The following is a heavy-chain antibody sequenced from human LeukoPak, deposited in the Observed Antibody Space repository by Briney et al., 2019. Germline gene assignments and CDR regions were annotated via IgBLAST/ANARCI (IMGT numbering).Heavy chain of an antibody. J-gene: IGHJ4*02. CDR3: ARVKSSGYGEYYFDY. D-gene: IGHD5-12*01. CDR2: INSDGSST. Sequence: QPGGSLRLSCPASGFTFSSYWMHWVRQAPGKGLVWVSRINSDGSSTSYADSVKGRFTISRDNAKNTLYLQMNSLRAEDTAVYYCARVKSSGYGEYYFDYWGQGTLVTVSS. V-gene: IGHV3-74*01. CDR1: GFTFSSYW.